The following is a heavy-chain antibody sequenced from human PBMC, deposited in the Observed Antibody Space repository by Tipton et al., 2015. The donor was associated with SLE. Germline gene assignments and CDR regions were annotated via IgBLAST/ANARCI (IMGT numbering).Heavy chain of an antibody. CDR2: IHYSGSN. D-gene: IGHD4-17*01. CDR1: GGSINSGDYY. J-gene: IGHJ4*02. V-gene: IGHV4-30-4*01. Sequence: TLSLTCTVSGGSINSGDYYWTWIRQPPGKGLEWIGYIHYSGSNYYNPSLKSRATISVDTSKNQFSLKMRSVTAADTAVYFCARDSGGDYGDYEYWGQGTLVTVSS. CDR3: ARDSGGDYGDYEY.